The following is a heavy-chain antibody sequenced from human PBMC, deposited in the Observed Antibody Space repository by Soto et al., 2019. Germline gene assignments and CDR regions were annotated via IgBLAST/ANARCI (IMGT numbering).Heavy chain of an antibody. Sequence: QVQLVQSGAEVKKPGSSVKVSCKASGGTFSSYTISWVRQAPGQGLEWMGGIIPILGIANYAQKFQGRVTMTADKATRTAYRAASSLRSEETAVYYCARDPSAYEVPASWGQGTLVPVS. CDR1: GGTFSSYT. CDR3: ARDPSAYEVPAS. J-gene: IGHJ5*02. D-gene: IGHD5-12*01. CDR2: IIPILGIA. V-gene: IGHV1-69*08.